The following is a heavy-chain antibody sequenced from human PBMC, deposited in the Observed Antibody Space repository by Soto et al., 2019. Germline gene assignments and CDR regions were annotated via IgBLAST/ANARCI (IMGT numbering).Heavy chain of an antibody. CDR2: IIPIFGTA. V-gene: IGHV1-69*01. CDR1: GGTFSSYA. D-gene: IGHD5-12*01. J-gene: IGHJ5*02. CDR3: AREMSGYDISGNWFDP. Sequence: QVQLVQSGAEVKKPGSSVKVSCKASGGTFSSYAISWVRQAPGQGLEWMGGIIPIFGTANYAQKFQGRVTITADEATSTAYMELSSLRSEDTAVYYCAREMSGYDISGNWFDPWGQGTLVTVSS.